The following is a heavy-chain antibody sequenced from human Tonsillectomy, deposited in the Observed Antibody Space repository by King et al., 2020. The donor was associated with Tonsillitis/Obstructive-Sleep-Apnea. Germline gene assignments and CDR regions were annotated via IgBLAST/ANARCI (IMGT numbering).Heavy chain of an antibody. Sequence: HVQLVESGGGVVQPGRALRLSCAASGFTFRTYGMHWVRQAPGKGLEWVAVIWYDGSNKFYADSVQGRFTISRDNSKNTLYLQMNSLRAEDTAVYYCARGNYHNTGSFDYWGQGTQVTVSS. CDR2: IWYDGSNK. V-gene: IGHV3-33*01. D-gene: IGHD3-22*01. CDR1: GFTFRTYG. CDR3: ARGNYHNTGSFDY. J-gene: IGHJ4*02.